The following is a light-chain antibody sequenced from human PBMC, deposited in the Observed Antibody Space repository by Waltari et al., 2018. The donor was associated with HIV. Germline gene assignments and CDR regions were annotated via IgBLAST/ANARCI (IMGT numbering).Light chain of an antibody. CDR2: EVT. CDR3: SSYPGSFPWV. V-gene: IGLV2-8*01. CDR1: SSDVGGYNY. J-gene: IGLJ3*02. Sequence: QSALTQPHSASGSPGQSVTISCTGSSSDVGGYNYVSWYKQHPGKAPKLIIYEVTKRPSGVPERFPGSKSGNTASLTVSGLQAEDEAEYYCSSYPGSFPWVFGGGTKLTVL.